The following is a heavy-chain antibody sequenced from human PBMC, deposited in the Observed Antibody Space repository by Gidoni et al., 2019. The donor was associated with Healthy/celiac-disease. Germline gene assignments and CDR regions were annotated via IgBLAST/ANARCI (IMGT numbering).Heavy chain of an antibody. Sequence: QVQLQESGPGLVKPSETLSLTCTVSGGSISSYYWSWIRQPPGKGLEWIGYIYYSGGTNYNPSLKGRVTISVDTSTNQFSLKLSSVTAADTAVYYCARSSTVYYYDSSGLNVVNAFDIWRQGTMVTVSS. V-gene: IGHV4-59*01. J-gene: IGHJ3*02. CDR2: IYYSGGT. CDR3: ARSSTVYYYDSSGLNVVNAFDI. CDR1: GGSISSYY. D-gene: IGHD3-22*01.